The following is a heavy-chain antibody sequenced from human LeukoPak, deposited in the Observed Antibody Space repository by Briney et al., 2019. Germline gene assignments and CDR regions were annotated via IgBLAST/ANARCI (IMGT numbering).Heavy chain of an antibody. J-gene: IGHJ4*02. CDR1: GYTFTGYY. CDR3: ARAGYYGEWLVLDY. D-gene: IGHD6-19*01. V-gene: IGHV1-2*06. Sequence: ASVKASCKASGYTFTGYYMHWVRQAPGQGLEWMGRINPNSGGTNYAQKFQGRVTMTRDTSISTAYMELSRLRSDDTAVYYCARAGYYGEWLVLDYWGQGTLVTVSS. CDR2: INPNSGGT.